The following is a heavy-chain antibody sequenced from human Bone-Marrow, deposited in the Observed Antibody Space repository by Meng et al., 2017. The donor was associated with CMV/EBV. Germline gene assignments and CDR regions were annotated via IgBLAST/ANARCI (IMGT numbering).Heavy chain of an antibody. CDR1: ISSSTW. CDR3: ARGGVVVIPAADHLNWFDP. D-gene: IGHD2-2*01. V-gene: IGHV4-4*02. J-gene: IGHJ5*02. Sequence: ISSSTWWSWVRPPPGKGLEWIGEIYHSGSTNYNPSLKSRVTISVDKSKNQFSLKLSSVTAADTAVYYCARGGVVVIPAADHLNWFDPWGQGTLVTVFS. CDR2: IYHSGST.